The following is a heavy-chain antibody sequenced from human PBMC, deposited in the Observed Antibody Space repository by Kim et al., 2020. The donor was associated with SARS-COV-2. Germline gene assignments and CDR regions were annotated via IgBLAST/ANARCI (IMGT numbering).Heavy chain of an antibody. Sequence: GGSLRLSCAASPFIFSGYGMDWVRQAPGKGLQWVSYISSSSDTTYYADSVKGRFTISRDNAKNSLYLQMNSLRDEDTAVYYCARRSPGRHNYAETWGQGTLVTVSS. CDR1: PFIFSGYG. D-gene: IGHD1-1*01. CDR3: ARRSPGRHNYAET. CDR2: ISSSSDTT. V-gene: IGHV3-48*02. J-gene: IGHJ5*02.